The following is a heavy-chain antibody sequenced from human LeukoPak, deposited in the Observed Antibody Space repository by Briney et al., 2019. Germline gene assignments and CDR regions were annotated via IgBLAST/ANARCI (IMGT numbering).Heavy chain of an antibody. Sequence: GGSLRLSCAASGFTFSSYSMNWVRQAPGKGLEWVSSISSSSSYIYYADSVKGRFTISRDNAKNSLYLQMNSLRAEDTAVYYCARRTGTVGMGIDYWGQGTLVTVSS. CDR1: GFTFSSYS. CDR2: ISSSSSYI. J-gene: IGHJ4*02. V-gene: IGHV3-21*01. CDR3: ARRTGTVGMGIDY. D-gene: IGHD1-7*01.